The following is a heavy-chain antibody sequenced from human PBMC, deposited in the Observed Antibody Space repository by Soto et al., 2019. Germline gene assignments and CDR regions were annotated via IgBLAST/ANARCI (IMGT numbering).Heavy chain of an antibody. J-gene: IGHJ4*02. CDR2: MNSDGSST. D-gene: IGHD2-15*01. Sequence: EVQLVESGGGLVQPGGSLRLSCAASGFTFSSYWMHWVRQAPGKGLVWVSRMNSDGSSTSYADSVKGRFTISRDNAKNTLYLHMNSLRAEDTAVYYCVRTSLVVAAATREDYWGQGTLVTVSS. V-gene: IGHV3-74*01. CDR1: GFTFSSYW. CDR3: VRTSLVVAAATREDY.